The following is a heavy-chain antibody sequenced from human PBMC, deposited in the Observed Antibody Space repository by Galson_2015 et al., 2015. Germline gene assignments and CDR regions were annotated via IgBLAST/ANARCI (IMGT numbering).Heavy chain of an antibody. D-gene: IGHD3-10*01. J-gene: IGHJ4*02. CDR2: IYPGDSDT. CDR1: GYSFTSYW. Sequence: QSGAEVKKPGESLTISCKGSGYSFTSYWIGWVRQMPGKGLEWMGIIYPGDSDTRYSPSFQGQVTISADKSISTAYLQWSSLKASDTAMYYCARHFDYYGSGSYIDYWGQGTLVTVSS. V-gene: IGHV5-51*01. CDR3: ARHFDYYGSGSYIDY.